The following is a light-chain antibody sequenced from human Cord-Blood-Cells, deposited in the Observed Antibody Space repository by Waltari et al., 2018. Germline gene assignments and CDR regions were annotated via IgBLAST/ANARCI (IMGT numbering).Light chain of an antibody. CDR1: QSVSSN. Sequence: EIVMTQSPATLSVSPGERATLSCRASQSVSSNLAWYQQKPGHAPRLLIYGASTRATGIPARFSGSGSGTEFTLTISSLQSEDFAVYYCQQYNNWPAITFGQGTRLEIK. V-gene: IGKV3-15*01. J-gene: IGKJ5*01. CDR2: GAS. CDR3: QQYNNWPAIT.